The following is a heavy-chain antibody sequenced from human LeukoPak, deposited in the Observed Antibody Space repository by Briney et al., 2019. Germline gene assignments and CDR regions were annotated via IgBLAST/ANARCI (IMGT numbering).Heavy chain of an antibody. CDR2: ISSSSSYI. J-gene: IGHJ4*02. Sequence: GGSLRLSCAASGFTFSTYNMNWVRQAPGKGLEWVSSISSSSSYIYYADSVKGRFTISRDNAKNSLYLQMNSLRAEDTAVYYCARVAGSPPDYWGQGTLVTVSS. CDR1: GFTFSTYN. V-gene: IGHV3-21*01. CDR3: ARVAGSPPDY. D-gene: IGHD3-10*01.